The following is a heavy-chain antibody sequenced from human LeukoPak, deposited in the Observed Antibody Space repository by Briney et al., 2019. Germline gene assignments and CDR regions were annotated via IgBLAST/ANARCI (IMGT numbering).Heavy chain of an antibody. D-gene: IGHD3-10*01. CDR1: GGSVSSSTYY. J-gene: IGHJ5*02. V-gene: IGHV4-39*01. CDR2: ISYSGTN. Sequence: FETLSLTCTVSGGSVSSSTYYWGWIRQPPGKGLEWIGSISYSGTNYNNPSLKSRVSISIETSKNQFSVKLTSVSAADTAMYYCASLGTLRSWGQGTLVTVSS. CDR3: ASLGTLRS.